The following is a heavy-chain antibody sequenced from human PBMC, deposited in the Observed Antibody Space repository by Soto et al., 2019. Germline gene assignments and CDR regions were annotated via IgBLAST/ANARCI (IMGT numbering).Heavy chain of an antibody. CDR1: GGSVSSVSYY. J-gene: IGHJ4*02. V-gene: IGHV4-61*01. D-gene: IGHD1-26*01. CDR3: ARERRGSGSYYYY. CDR2: ISYSGST. Sequence: QVQLQESGPGLVKPSETLSLTCTVSGGSVSSVSYYWSWIRQPPGKGLEWIGYISYSGSTNYNPSLKSRVTRSVDTSKNQVSLRLSSVTAADTAMYYCARERRGSGSYYYYWGQGTLVTVSS.